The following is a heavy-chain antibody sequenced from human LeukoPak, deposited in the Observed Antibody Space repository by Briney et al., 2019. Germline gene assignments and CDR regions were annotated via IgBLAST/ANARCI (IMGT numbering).Heavy chain of an antibody. CDR2: IYYSGST. J-gene: IGHJ5*02. D-gene: IGHD3-3*01. Sequence: PSETLSLTCTVSGGSISSYYCSWIRQPPRTGLGWMGYIYYSGSTNYNPSLKSRDTISVDTSKNQFSLKLSSVTAADTAVYYCARVYKDFWSASGFDPWGQGTLVTVSS. V-gene: IGHV4-59*01. CDR1: GGSISSYY. CDR3: ARVYKDFWSASGFDP.